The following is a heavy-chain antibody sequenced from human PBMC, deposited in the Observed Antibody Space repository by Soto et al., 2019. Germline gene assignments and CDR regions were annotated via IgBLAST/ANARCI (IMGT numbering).Heavy chain of an antibody. V-gene: IGHV4-31*03. Sequence: QVQLQESGPGLVKPSQTLSLTCTVSGGSISSGGYYWRWIRQHPGKGLEWIGSIYDSGSTYYNPPLKSRVTISVDASKNQLSLKLASVTAADTAMYYCARGGTRAYFHHWGQGTLVTVSS. CDR3: ARGGTRAYFHH. J-gene: IGHJ1*01. CDR2: IYDSGST. D-gene: IGHD1-1*01. CDR1: GGSISSGGYY.